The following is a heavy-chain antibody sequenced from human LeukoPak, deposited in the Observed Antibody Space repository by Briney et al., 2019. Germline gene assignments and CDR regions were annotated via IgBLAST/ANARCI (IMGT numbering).Heavy chain of an antibody. D-gene: IGHD6-13*01. CDR2: IYHSGST. V-gene: IGHV4-39*07. CDR1: GDSISTINYY. J-gene: IGHJ4*02. CDR3: AQGGIAAAGTGVDY. Sequence: SETLSLTCTVSGDSISTINYYWSWIRQPAGKGLEWIGSIYHSGSTYYNPSLKSRVTISVDTSKNQYSLKLSSVTAADTAVYYCAQGGIAAAGTGVDYWGQGTLVTVSS.